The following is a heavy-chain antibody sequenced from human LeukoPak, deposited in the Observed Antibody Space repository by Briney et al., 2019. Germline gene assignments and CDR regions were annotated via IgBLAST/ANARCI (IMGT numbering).Heavy chain of an antibody. J-gene: IGHJ6*03. Sequence: GGSLRLSCAASGFTFSTYGLHWVRQAPGKGMEWVAFIRYVGNNENYADSVKGRLTISRDNSKNTLYLQMNSLRPEDTAVYYCAKDGMMEGYYTHMDVWGKGTTVIVSS. D-gene: IGHD1-1*01. CDR3: AKDGMMEGYYTHMDV. CDR1: GFTFSTYG. V-gene: IGHV3-30*02. CDR2: IRYVGNNE.